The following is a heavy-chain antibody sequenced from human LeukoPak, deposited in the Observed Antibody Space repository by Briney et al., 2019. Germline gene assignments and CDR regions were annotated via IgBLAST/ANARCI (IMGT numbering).Heavy chain of an antibody. CDR2: ISSSSSYI. J-gene: IGHJ5*02. CDR3: ARVSSGWSSNWFDP. CDR1: GFTLSSYS. V-gene: IGHV3-21*01. D-gene: IGHD6-19*01. Sequence: PGGSLRLSCAASGFTLSSYSMNWVRQAPGKGLEWVSFISSSSSYIYYADSVKGRFTISRDNAKNSLYLQMNSLRAEDTAVYYCARVSSGWSSNWFDPWGQGTLVTVSS.